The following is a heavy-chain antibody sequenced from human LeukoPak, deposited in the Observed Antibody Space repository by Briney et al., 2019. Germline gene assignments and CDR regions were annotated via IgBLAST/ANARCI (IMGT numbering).Heavy chain of an antibody. V-gene: IGHV3-7*03. D-gene: IGHD4/OR15-4a*01. CDR1: GLTFSNAW. CDR2: IKQDGSEK. Sequence: GGSLRLSCAASGLTFSNAWMSWVRQAPGKGLEWVANIKQDGSEKYYVDSVKGRFTISRDNAKNSLYLQMNSLRAEDTAVYYCARARVLPTDWGQGTLITVSS. J-gene: IGHJ4*02. CDR3: ARARVLPTD.